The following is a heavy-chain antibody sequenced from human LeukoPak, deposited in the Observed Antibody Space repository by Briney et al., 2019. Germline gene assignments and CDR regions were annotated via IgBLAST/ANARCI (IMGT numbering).Heavy chain of an antibody. J-gene: IGHJ3*02. V-gene: IGHV4-30-4*01. CDR3: AREHGDYYDSSGYHRAFGI. D-gene: IGHD3-22*01. CDR2: IYYSGST. CDR1: GGSISSGDYY. Sequence: SETLSLTCTVSGGSISSGDYYWSWIRQPPGKGLEWIGYIYYSGSTYYNPSLKSRVTISVDTSKNQFSLKLSSVTAADTAVYYCAREHGDYYDSSGYHRAFGIWGQGTMVTVSS.